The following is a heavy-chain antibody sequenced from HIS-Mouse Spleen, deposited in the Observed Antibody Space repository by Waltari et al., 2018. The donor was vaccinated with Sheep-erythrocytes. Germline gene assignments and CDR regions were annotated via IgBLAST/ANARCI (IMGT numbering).Heavy chain of an antibody. CDR3: ARGIANWDAFDI. V-gene: IGHV3-13*01. CDR2: IGTAGDT. CDR1: GSTFSSYA. D-gene: IGHD7-27*01. Sequence: EVQLVESGGGLVQPGGSLRLSWAALGSTFSSYALPWVRQATGKGLELVSGIGTAGDTYYPGSVKGRFTISRENAKNSLYLQMNSLRAGDTAVYYCARGIANWDAFDIWGQGTMVTVSS. J-gene: IGHJ3*02.